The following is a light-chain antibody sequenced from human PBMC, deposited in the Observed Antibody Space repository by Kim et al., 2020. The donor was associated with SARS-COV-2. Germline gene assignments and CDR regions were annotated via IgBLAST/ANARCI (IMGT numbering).Light chain of an antibody. J-gene: IGKJ2*01. CDR3: MQTLQTPT. CDR1: QSLLYTNGDSF. CDR2: LVS. Sequence: DIVMTQSPVSLPVTPGEPASISCKSSQSLLYTNGDSFLSWYLQKPGQSPQLLIYLVSNRASGVPDRFSGSGSDSDFTLKISIVEAKDVGVYFCMQTLQTPTFGQGTKLEI. V-gene: IGKV2-28*01.